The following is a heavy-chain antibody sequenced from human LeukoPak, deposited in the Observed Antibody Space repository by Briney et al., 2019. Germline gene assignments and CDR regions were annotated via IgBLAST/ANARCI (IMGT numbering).Heavy chain of an antibody. V-gene: IGHV3-43*02. D-gene: IGHD5/OR15-5a*01. CDR1: GFTFHNYA. J-gene: IGHJ4*02. CDR2: TSGDGITT. CDR3: ARDHVYGGADY. Sequence: GGSLRLSCAASGFTFHNYAIHWVRQAPGKGLEWVSPTSGDGITTYFADSVKGRFTISRDNSKSSLFLQMNSLRTEDTALYYCARDHVYGGADYWGQGTLVTVSS.